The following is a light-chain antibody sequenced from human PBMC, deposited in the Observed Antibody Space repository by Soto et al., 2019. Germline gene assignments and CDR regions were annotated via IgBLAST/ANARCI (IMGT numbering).Light chain of an antibody. J-gene: IGKJ3*01. CDR2: AAS. CDR3: QQYGSSPGT. Sequence: EIVLTQSPGTLSLSPGERATLSCRASQSVENKYLARYQQKPGQAPRLLIYAASSRATAIPDRFSGYGSGTDFILTINRLEPEDFAVYYCQQYGSSPGTFGPGTKVDIK. V-gene: IGKV3-20*01. CDR1: QSVENKY.